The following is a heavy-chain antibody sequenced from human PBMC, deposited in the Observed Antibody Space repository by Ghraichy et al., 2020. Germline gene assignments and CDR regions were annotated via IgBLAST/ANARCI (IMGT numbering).Heavy chain of an antibody. CDR1: RFTVSSNY. CDR3: ANMWQQADY. D-gene: IGHD6-13*01. J-gene: IGHJ4*02. V-gene: IGHV3-53*01. CDR2: IYSDGST. Sequence: GGSLRLSCEASRFTVSSNYMSWVRQAPGKGLEWVSLIYSDGSTFYADSVKGRFTISRDNSKNTLFLQMNSLRAEDTAVYFCANMWQQADYWGRGTLVTVSS.